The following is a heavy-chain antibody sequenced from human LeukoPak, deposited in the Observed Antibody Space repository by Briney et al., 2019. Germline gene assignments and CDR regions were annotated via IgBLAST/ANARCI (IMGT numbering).Heavy chain of an antibody. CDR3: ARGKLTMVRGAPFDY. V-gene: IGHV4-34*01. CDR1: GGSFSGYY. J-gene: IGHJ4*02. Sequence: PSETLSLTCAVYGGSFSGYYWSWIRQPPGKGLEWIGEINHSGSTNYNPSLKSRVTISVDTSKNQFSLKLSSVTAADTAVYYCARGKLTMVRGAPFDYWGQGTLVTVSS. CDR2: INHSGST. D-gene: IGHD3-10*01.